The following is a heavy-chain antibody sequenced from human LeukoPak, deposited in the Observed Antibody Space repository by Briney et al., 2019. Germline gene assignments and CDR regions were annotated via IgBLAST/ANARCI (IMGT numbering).Heavy chain of an antibody. V-gene: IGHV3-48*03. J-gene: IGHJ4*02. CDR1: GFTFNSYE. CDR3: ARGYSGYSYY. CDR2: INSGGSAI. D-gene: IGHD5-12*01. Sequence: GGSLRLSCAASGFTFNSYEMNWVREAPGKGLEWVSYINSGGSAIYYADSVKGRFTISRDNAKNTLYLQMNSLRAEDTAVYYCARGYSGYSYYWGQGTLVTVSS.